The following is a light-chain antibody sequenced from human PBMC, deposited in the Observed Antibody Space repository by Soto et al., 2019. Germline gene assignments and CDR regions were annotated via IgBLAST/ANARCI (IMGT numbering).Light chain of an antibody. J-gene: IGKJ2*01. CDR3: QQYNNWPPDT. V-gene: IGKV1-17*01. CDR2: AAS. Sequence: DIPMTQSPSSLSASVGDRVTITCRARQGIRNDLGWFQQKPGKAPKRLIYAASSFESGVPSRFSGSGSGTEFTLTITSLQSEDFAVYFCQQYNNWPPDTFGQGTKLEIK. CDR1: QGIRND.